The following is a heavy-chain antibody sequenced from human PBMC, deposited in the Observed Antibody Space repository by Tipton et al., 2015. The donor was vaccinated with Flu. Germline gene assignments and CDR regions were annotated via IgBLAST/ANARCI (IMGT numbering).Heavy chain of an antibody. CDR3: ARRDYSNYVSVPKNWFDS. CDR1: GDSISSNTYY. D-gene: IGHD4-11*01. J-gene: IGHJ5*01. Sequence: TLSLTCTVSGDSISSNTYYWSWIRQPAGKGLEWVGRIYYSGSVNYNPSLKSRLTISIDLPKNQFSLKLYSVTAADTAVYYCARRDYSNYVSVPKNWFDSWGQGTLVTVTS. CDR2: IYYSGSV. V-gene: IGHV4-61*02.